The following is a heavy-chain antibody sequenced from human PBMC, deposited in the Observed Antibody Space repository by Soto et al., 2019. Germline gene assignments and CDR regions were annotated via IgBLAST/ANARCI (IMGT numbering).Heavy chain of an antibody. CDR1: GGSFSGYY. CDR2: INHSGST. J-gene: IGHJ6*02. D-gene: IGHD5-18*01. CDR3: ARRRRGYSYGYGYYYYYGMDV. V-gene: IGHV4-34*01. Sequence: SETLSLTCAVYGGSFSGYYWSWIRQPPGKGLEWIGEINHSGSTNYNPSLKSRVTISVDTSKNQFSLKLSSVTAADTAVYYCARRRRGYSYGYGYYYYYGMDVWGQGTTVTVSS.